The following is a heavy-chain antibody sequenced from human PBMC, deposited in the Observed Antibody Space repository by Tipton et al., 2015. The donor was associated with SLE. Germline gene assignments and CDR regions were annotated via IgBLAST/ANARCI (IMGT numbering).Heavy chain of an antibody. D-gene: IGHD3-22*01. V-gene: IGHV4-34*01. CDR3: ASEGHRSFYDSIHAF. CDR2: INHGGDT. CDR1: GFTFSSYG. J-gene: IGHJ3*01. Sequence: QLVQSGGGVVQPGRSLRLSCAASGFTFSSYGMHWIRQSPGKGLEWIGDINHGGDTNYNPSLESRVTILVDTSENQFSLRLNSVTAADTAVYYCASEGHRSFYDSIHAFWGPGTMVIVSS.